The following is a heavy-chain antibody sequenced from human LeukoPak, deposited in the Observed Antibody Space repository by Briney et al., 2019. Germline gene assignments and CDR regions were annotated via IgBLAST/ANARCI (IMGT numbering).Heavy chain of an antibody. V-gene: IGHV1-2*02. D-gene: IGHD4-11*01. CDR1: GYAFTGYY. CDR3: VRIYYSNAFDI. Sequence: ASVKVSCKASGYAFTGYYMHWVRQAPGQGLEWMGWINPNSGGTNYAQKFQGRVTMTRDTSISTAYMELSRLRSDDTAVYYCVRIYYSNAFDIWGQGTVVTVSS. CDR2: INPNSGGT. J-gene: IGHJ3*02.